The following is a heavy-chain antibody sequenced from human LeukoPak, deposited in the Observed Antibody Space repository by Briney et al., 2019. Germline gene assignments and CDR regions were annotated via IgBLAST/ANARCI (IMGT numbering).Heavy chain of an antibody. Sequence: SETLSLTCTVSGGSIRNYYWSWIRQPPGKGLEWIGYIYYSGSTNYNPSLKSRVTISVDTSKNQFSLKLSSVTAADTAVYYCARDSVYSGSSLDYWGQGALVTVSS. J-gene: IGHJ4*02. CDR2: IYYSGST. CDR3: ARDSVYSGSSLDY. CDR1: GGSIRNYY. D-gene: IGHD1-26*01. V-gene: IGHV4-59*12.